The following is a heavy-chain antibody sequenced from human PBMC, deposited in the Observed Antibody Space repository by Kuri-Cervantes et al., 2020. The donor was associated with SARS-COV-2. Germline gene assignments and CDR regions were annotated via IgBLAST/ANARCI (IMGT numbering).Heavy chain of an antibody. CDR3: ASLNSGSYHSDDFDT. CDR1: GFTFSSYA. CDR2: ISGSGSYI. J-gene: IGHJ3*02. Sequence: GESLKISCAASGFTFSSYAVNWVRQAPGKALEWVSSISGSGSYIYYADSVKGRFTISRDNAKNSLYLQMNSLRAEDTALYYCASLNSGSYHSDDFDTWGQGTMVTVSS. V-gene: IGHV3-21*01. D-gene: IGHD1-26*01.